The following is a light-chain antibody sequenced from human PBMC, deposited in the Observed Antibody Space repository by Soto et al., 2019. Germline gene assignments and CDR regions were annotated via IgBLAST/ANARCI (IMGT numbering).Light chain of an antibody. CDR2: DVS. V-gene: IGLV2-11*01. J-gene: IGLJ3*02. Sequence: QSALTQPRSVSGSPGQSVTISCTGTSSDVGGYNYVSWYQQHPGKAPKLMIYDVSKRPSGVPDRFSGSKSGNTASLTISGLQAEDEAAYYCCSYAGSYPWVFGGGTQLTVL. CDR3: CSYAGSYPWV. CDR1: SSDVGGYNY.